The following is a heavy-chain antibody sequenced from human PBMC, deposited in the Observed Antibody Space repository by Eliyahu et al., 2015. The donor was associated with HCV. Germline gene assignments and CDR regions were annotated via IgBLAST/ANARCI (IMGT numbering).Heavy chain of an antibody. Sequence: EVQLVESGGNLVQPGRSLRLSCAASRFNFXEYEMHWVRQVPGKGLGWVSGINWNGGNKGYADAVKGRFTISRDNAKNSLYLEMNSLRDEDTALYYCAKGGKYYDGSSHYFFWFDPRGQGTPVTASS. CDR2: INWNGGNK. V-gene: IGHV3-9*01. J-gene: IGHJ5*02. CDR1: RFNFXEYE. D-gene: IGHD3-22*01. CDR3: AKGGKYYDGSSHYFFWFDP.